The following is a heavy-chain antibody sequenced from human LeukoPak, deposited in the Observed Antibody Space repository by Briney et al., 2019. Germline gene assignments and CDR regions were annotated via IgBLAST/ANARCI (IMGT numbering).Heavy chain of an antibody. V-gene: IGHV4-30-4*08. Sequence: SETLSLTCTVFGDPVSSSNYYWAWFRQPPGKGLEWIGYIYYSGSTYYNPSLKSRVTISVDTSKNQFSLKLSPVTAADTAVYYCARAEMATSPDYWGQGTLVTVSS. D-gene: IGHD5-24*01. CDR1: GDPVSSSNYY. J-gene: IGHJ4*02. CDR3: ARAEMATSPDY. CDR2: IYYSGST.